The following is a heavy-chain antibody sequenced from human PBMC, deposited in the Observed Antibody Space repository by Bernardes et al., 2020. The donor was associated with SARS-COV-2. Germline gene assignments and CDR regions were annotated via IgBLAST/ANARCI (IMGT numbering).Heavy chain of an antibody. D-gene: IGHD5-12*01. CDR1: GFTFSSYS. CDR2: ISSSSSYI. J-gene: IGHJ6*02. V-gene: IGHV3-21*01. CDR3: ARGLVATAIYYYGMDV. Sequence: GGSLRLSCAASGFTFSSYSMNWVRQAPGKGLEWVSSISSSSSYIYYADSVKGRFTISRDNAKNSLYLQMNSLRAEDTAVYYCARGLVATAIYYYGMDVWGQGTTVTVSS.